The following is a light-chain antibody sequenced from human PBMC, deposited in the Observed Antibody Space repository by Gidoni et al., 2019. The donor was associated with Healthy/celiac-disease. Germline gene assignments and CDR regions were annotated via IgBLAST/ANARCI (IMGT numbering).Light chain of an antibody. J-gene: IGKJ2*01. CDR3: QQHNSYPYT. Sequence: DIQMTQSPSTLSASVGDRVTITCRASQSISSWLAWYQQKPGKAPKLLIYDASSLESGVPSRFSVSGSGTEFTLTISSLQPDDFATYYCQQHNSYPYTFGQGTKLEIK. CDR2: DAS. CDR1: QSISSW. V-gene: IGKV1-5*01.